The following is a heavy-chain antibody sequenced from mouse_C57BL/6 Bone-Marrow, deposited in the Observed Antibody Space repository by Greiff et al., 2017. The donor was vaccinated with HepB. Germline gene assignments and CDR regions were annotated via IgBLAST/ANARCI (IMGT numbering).Heavy chain of an antibody. D-gene: IGHD1-1*01. CDR3: ARPITTVVASRDYAMDY. CDR2: ISSGSSTI. V-gene: IGHV5-17*01. CDR1: GFTFSDYG. Sequence: EVKLVESGGGLVKPGGSLKLSCAASGFTFSDYGMHWVRQAPEKGLEWVAYISSGSSTIYYADTVKGRFTISRDNAKNTLFLQMTSLRSEDTAMYYCARPITTVVASRDYAMDYWGQGTSVTVSS. J-gene: IGHJ4*01.